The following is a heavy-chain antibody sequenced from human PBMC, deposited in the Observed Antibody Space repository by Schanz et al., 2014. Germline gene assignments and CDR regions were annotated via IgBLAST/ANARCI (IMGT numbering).Heavy chain of an antibody. D-gene: IGHD3-10*01. CDR2: IKSESDGGTT. V-gene: IGHV3-15*01. Sequence: EVQLVESGGGLVKPGGSLRLSCAASGFTFNYAWMNWVRQAPGKGLELVARIKSESDGGTTDYAEPVQGRFTISRDDSKSTLYLQMNSLKTEDTAVYYCTTPDYYGSGSYSDAFDIWGQGTKVTVSS. CDR3: TTPDYYGSGSYSDAFDI. J-gene: IGHJ3*02. CDR1: GFTFNYAW.